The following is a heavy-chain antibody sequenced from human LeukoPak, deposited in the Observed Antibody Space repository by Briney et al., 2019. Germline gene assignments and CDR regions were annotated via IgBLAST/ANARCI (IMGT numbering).Heavy chain of an antibody. CDR2: IYTSGST. CDR3: ARGTPFDYGDVGGSWFDP. V-gene: IGHV4-61*02. Sequence: PSETLSLTCTVSGGSISSGSYYWSWIRQPAEKGLEWIGRIYTSGSTNYNPSLKSRVTISVDTSKNQFSLKLSSVTAADTAVYYCARGTPFDYGDVGGSWFDPWGQGTLVTVSS. J-gene: IGHJ5*02. D-gene: IGHD4-17*01. CDR1: GGSISSGSYY.